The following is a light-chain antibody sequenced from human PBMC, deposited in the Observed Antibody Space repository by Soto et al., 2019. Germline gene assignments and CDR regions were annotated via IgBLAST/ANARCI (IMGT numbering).Light chain of an antibody. CDR1: SGHSTYI. V-gene: IGLV4-60*02. CDR2: LEGSGSY. Sequence: QAVVTQSSSASASLGSSVKLTCTLSSGHSTYIIAWHQQQPGKAPRYLMKLEGSGSYNKGSGIPDRFSGSSSGADRYLTLSNLQFEDEADYYCVTWDSSVVVFGGGTKLTVL. CDR3: VTWDSSVVV. J-gene: IGLJ2*01.